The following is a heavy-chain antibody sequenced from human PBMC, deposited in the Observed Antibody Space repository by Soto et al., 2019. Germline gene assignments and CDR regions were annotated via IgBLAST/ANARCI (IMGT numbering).Heavy chain of an antibody. J-gene: IGHJ3*02. CDR2: IYYSGST. CDR3: ARDRVHYYDRSYAFDI. CDR1: GGSFSSGGYY. V-gene: IGHV4-31*03. D-gene: IGHD3-22*01. Sequence: SETLSLTCSLSGGSFSSGGYYWSWIRQHPGKGLEWIGYIYYSGSTYYNPSLKSRVTISVDTSKNQFSLKLSSVTAADTAVYYCARDRVHYYDRSYAFDIWGQGTMVTVSS.